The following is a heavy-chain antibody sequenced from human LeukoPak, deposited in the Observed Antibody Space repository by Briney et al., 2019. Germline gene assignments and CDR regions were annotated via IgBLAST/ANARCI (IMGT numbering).Heavy chain of an antibody. Sequence: SETLSLTCTVSGGSISSYYWSWIRQPPGKGLEGIGYIYYSGSTNYNPSLKSRVTISVDTSKNQFSLKLSSVTAADTAVYYCARGHHGTTGYYFDYWGQGTLVTVSS. D-gene: IGHD1-1*01. CDR2: IYYSGST. J-gene: IGHJ4*02. CDR3: ARGHHGTTGYYFDY. V-gene: IGHV4-59*01. CDR1: GGSISSYY.